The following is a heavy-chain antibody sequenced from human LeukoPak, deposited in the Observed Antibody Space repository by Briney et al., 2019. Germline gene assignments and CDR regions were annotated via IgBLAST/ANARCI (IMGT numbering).Heavy chain of an antibody. CDR3: ARDPSYDYVWGSYRYRPSDYYYGMDV. V-gene: IGHV1-3*01. Sequence: ASVKVSCKASGYTFTSYAMHWVRQAPGQRLEWMGWINAGNGNTKYSQKFQGRVTITRDTSASTAYMELSSLRSEDTAVYYCARDPSYDYVWGSYRYRPSDYYYGMDVWAKGPRSPSP. J-gene: IGHJ6*02. CDR2: INAGNGNT. D-gene: IGHD3-16*02. CDR1: GYTFTSYA.